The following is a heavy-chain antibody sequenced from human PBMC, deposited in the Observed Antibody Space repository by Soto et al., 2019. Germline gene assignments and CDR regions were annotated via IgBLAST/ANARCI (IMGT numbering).Heavy chain of an antibody. CDR3: ARAGQWPAQTFDY. V-gene: IGHV4-30-2*01. CDR1: SDSMNSGGYY. CDR2: IYQSGVT. D-gene: IGHD6-19*01. J-gene: IGHJ4*02. Sequence: PSETLSLTCSVSSDSMNSGGYYWSWIRQPPGKALQWIGFIYQSGVTSYNPSLKSRVTMSVDTSKNQFSLKLSSVTAADTAVYYCARAGQWPAQTFDYWGQGTLVTVSS.